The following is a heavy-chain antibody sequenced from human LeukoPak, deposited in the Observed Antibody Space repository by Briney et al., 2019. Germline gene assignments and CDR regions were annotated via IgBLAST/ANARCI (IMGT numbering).Heavy chain of an antibody. CDR2: INTNTGNP. V-gene: IGHV7-4-1*02. D-gene: IGHD3-16*02. CDR3: ARDYVWGSYRPLDY. CDR1: GYTFTSYA. Sequence: ASVKVSCKASGYTFTSYAMNWVRQAPGQGLEWMGWINTNTGNPTYAQGFTGRFVFPLDTSVSTAYLQISSLKAEDTAVYYCARDYVWGSYRPLDYWGQGTLVTVSS. J-gene: IGHJ4*02.